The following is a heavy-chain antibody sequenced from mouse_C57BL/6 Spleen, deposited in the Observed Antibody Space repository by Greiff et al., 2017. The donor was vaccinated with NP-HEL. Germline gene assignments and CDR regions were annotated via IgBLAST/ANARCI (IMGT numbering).Heavy chain of an antibody. V-gene: IGHV1-4*01. J-gene: IGHJ2*01. CDR1: GYTFTSYT. Sequence: VQLQQSGAELARPGASVKMSCKASGYTFTSYTMHWVKQRPGQGLEWIGYINPSSGYTKYNQKFKDKATLTADKSSSTAYMQLSSLTSEDSAVYYCAGDSSGYFDYWGQGTTLTVSS. D-gene: IGHD3-2*02. CDR3: AGDSSGYFDY. CDR2: INPSSGYT.